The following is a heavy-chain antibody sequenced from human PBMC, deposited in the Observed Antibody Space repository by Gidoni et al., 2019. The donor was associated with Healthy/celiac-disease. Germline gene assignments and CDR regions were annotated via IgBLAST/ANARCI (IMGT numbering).Heavy chain of an antibody. CDR2: FNREGSST. Sequence: EVQLVESGGGLVQPGGSLRLSCAASGFTFRSYWMHWVRQAPGKGLVWVRRFNREGSSTSYADSVKGRFTISRDNAKNTLYLQMNSLRAEDTAVYYCARDYSEGADFWGQGTLVTVSS. CDR1: GFTFRSYW. CDR3: ARDYSEGADF. V-gene: IGHV3-74*01. D-gene: IGHD2-15*01. J-gene: IGHJ4*02.